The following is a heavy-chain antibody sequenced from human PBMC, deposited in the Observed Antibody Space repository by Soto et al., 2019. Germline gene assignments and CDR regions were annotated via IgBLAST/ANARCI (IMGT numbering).Heavy chain of an antibody. Sequence: QVQLQEPGPGLVKPSETLSLTCNVSGGSLNSGPYYWSWIRQPPGKGLEWIGYVYHRGKADYNPSLQSRATISLDTSKYQFSLKLKSVNAVDTGVYYCARPWGGDGYSDWGQGTLVTVAS. CDR1: GGSLNSGPYY. D-gene: IGHD2-15*01. CDR2: VYHRGKA. CDR3: ARPWGGDGYSD. V-gene: IGHV4-61*01. J-gene: IGHJ4*02.